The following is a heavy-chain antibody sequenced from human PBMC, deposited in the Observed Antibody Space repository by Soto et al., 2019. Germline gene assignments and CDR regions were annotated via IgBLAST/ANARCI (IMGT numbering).Heavy chain of an antibody. CDR1: GGSISSSSYY. CDR2: IYYSGST. CDR3: ARLEQVRGVIIMLDY. V-gene: IGHV4-39*01. J-gene: IGHJ4*02. D-gene: IGHD3-10*01. Sequence: PSETLSLTCTVSGGSISSSSYYWGWIRQPPGKGLEWIGSIYYSGSTYYNPSLKSRVTISVDTSKNQFSLKLSSVTAADTAVYYFARLEQVRGVIIMLDYWGQGTLVTVSS.